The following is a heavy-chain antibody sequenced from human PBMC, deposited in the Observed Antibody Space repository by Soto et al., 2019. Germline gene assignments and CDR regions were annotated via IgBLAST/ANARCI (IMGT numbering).Heavy chain of an antibody. Sequence: QVQLVQSGAEVKKPGSSVKVSCKASGGTFSSYAISWVRQAPGQGLEWIGGIIPIFGTANYAQKFQGRVTITADESTSTAYMELSSLRSEDTAVYYCAIPIPITMIVVANLGAFDIWGQGTMVTVSS. CDR3: AIPIPITMIVVANLGAFDI. CDR1: GGTFSSYA. J-gene: IGHJ3*02. CDR2: IIPIFGTA. D-gene: IGHD3-22*01. V-gene: IGHV1-69*12.